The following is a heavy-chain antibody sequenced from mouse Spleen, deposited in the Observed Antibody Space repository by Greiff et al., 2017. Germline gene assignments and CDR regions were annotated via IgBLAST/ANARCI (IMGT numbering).Heavy chain of an antibody. J-gene: IGHJ2*01. V-gene: IGHV5-6-2*01. CDR2: INSNGGST. CDR1: GFTFSSYY. D-gene: IGHD2-2*01. CDR3: ARGGYDGEGFIGY. Sequence: EVQRVESGGGLVKLGGSLKLSCAASGFTFSSYYMSWVRQTPEKRLELVAAINSNGGSTYYPDTVKGRFTISRDNAKNTLYLQMSSLKSEDTALYYCARGGYDGEGFIGYWGQGTTLTVSS.